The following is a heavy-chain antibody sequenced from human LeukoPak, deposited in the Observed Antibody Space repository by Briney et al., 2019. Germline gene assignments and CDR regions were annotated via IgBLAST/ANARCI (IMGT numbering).Heavy chain of an antibody. CDR1: GGSISSSSYY. V-gene: IGHV4-39*07. Sequence: SETLSLTCTVSGGSISSSSYYWGWIRQPPGKGLEWIGSIYYSGRTYYNPSLKSRVTISVDTSKNQFSLKLSSVTAADTAVYYCASLRQQLVSNYYMDVWGKGTTVTVSS. CDR3: ASLRQQLVSNYYMDV. D-gene: IGHD6-13*01. CDR2: IYYSGRT. J-gene: IGHJ6*03.